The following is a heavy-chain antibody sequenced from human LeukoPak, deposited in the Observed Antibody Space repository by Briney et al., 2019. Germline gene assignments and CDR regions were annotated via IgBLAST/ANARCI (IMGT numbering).Heavy chain of an antibody. J-gene: IGHJ6*02. Sequence: PGGSLRLSCAASGFTFSSYAMSWVRQAPGKGLEWVSAISGSGGSTYYADSVKGRFTISRDNSKNTLYLQMNSLRAEDTAVYYCAKDRPQLWFGYYYYYGMDVWSQGTTVTVSS. CDR3: AKDRPQLWFGYYYYYGMDV. V-gene: IGHV3-23*01. CDR2: ISGSGGST. D-gene: IGHD5-18*01. CDR1: GFTFSSYA.